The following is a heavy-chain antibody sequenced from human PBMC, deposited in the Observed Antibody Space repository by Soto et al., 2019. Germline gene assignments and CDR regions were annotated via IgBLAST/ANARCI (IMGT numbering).Heavy chain of an antibody. CDR3: ARVRQESRYYYYYYMDV. D-gene: IGHD1-1*01. V-gene: IGHV3-7*01. CDR1: GFTFSSYW. J-gene: IGHJ6*03. CDR2: IKQDGSEK. Sequence: GGSLRLSCAASGFTFSSYWMSWVRQAPGKGLEWVANIKQDGSEKYYVDSVKGRFTISRDNAKNSLYLQMNSLRAEDTAVYYCARVRQESRYYYYYYMDVWGKETTVTVSS.